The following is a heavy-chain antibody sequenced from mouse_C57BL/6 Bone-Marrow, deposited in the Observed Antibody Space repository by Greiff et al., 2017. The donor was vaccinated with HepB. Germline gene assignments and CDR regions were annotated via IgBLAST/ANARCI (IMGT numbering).Heavy chain of an antibody. V-gene: IGHV14-4*01. D-gene: IGHD5-1*01. CDR3: TKRPYLYYAMDY. Sequence: VQLQQSGAELVRPGASVKLSCTASGFNIKDDYMHWVKQRPEQGLEWIGWIDPENGDTEYASKFQGKATITADTSSNTAYLQLSSLTSEDTAVYYCTKRPYLYYAMDYWGQGTSVTVSS. CDR2: IDPENGDT. J-gene: IGHJ4*01. CDR1: GFNIKDDY.